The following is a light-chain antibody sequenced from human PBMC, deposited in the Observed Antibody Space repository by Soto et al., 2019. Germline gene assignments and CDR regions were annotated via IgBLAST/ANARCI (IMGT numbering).Light chain of an antibody. CDR3: QQYNNWPIT. Sequence: EIMLTQSPATLSVSPGERATLSCRASQTVGSNLAWYQQKPGLAPGLLVYGASTRATDIPARFSGSGSGTEFTLTISSLQSEDFAVYYCQQYNNWPITFGQGTRLEIK. CDR2: GAS. J-gene: IGKJ5*01. V-gene: IGKV3D-15*01. CDR1: QTVGSN.